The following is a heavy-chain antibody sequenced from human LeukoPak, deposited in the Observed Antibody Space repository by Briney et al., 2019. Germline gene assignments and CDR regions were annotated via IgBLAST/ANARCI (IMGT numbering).Heavy chain of an antibody. J-gene: IGHJ5*02. CDR2: IIPIFGTA. CDR1: GGTFSSYA. CDR3: ARGLPSIWSSDNWFDP. D-gene: IGHD3-3*01. Sequence: GSSVTVSCKASGGTFSSYAISWVRQAPGQGLEWMGGIIPIFGTANYAQKFQGRVTITADESTSTAYMELSSLGSEDTAVYYCARGLPSIWSSDNWFDPWGQGTLVTVSS. V-gene: IGHV1-69*01.